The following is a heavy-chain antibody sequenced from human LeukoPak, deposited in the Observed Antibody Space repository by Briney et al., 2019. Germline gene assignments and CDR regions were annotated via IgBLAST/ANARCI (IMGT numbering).Heavy chain of an antibody. CDR2: INHSGST. D-gene: IGHD1-26*01. V-gene: IGHV4-34*01. Sequence: SETLSLTCAVYGGSFSGYYWSWIRQPPGKGLEWIGEINHSGSTNYNPSLKSRVTISVDTSKNQFSLKLSSVTAADTAVYYCAREVIVGATTSNYYYYGMDVWGQGTTVTVSS. J-gene: IGHJ6*02. CDR1: GGSFSGYY. CDR3: AREVIVGATTSNYYYYGMDV.